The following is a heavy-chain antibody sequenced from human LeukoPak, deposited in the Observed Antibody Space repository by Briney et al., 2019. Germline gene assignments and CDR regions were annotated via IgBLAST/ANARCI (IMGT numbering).Heavy chain of an antibody. V-gene: IGHV3-69-1*01. J-gene: IGHJ4*02. CDR2: ITRSSYI. CDR1: GFTLSNAW. CDR3: ARAPSIAVAGTESDY. D-gene: IGHD6-19*01. Sequence: PGGSLRLSCAASGFTLSNAWMNWVRQAPGKGLEWVSSITRSSYIYYADSVKGRFTISRDNAKNSVYLEMNSLRVEDTAVYYCARAPSIAVAGTESDYWGQGTLVTVSS.